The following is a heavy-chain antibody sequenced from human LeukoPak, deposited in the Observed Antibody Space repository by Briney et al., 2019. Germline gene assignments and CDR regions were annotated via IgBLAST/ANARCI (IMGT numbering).Heavy chain of an antibody. J-gene: IGHJ5*02. CDR1: GYTFTSYA. D-gene: IGHD6-19*01. Sequence: ASVKVSCKASGYTFTSYAMHWVRQAPGQRLEWMGWINAGNGNTKYSQKFQGRVTITRDTSASTAYMELSRLRSDDTAVYYCARVSAVAGKGDWFDPWGQGTLVTVSS. CDR2: INAGNGNT. V-gene: IGHV1-3*01. CDR3: ARVSAVAGKGDWFDP.